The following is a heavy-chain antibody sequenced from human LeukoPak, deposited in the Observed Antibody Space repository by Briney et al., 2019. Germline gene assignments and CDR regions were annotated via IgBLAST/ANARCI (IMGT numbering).Heavy chain of an antibody. CDR3: ARDTYDSSGYYYPDY. D-gene: IGHD3-22*01. CDR2: IIPIFGTA. J-gene: IGHJ4*02. CDR1: GGTFSSYA. V-gene: IGHV1-69*15. Sequence: ASVKVSCKASGGTFSSYAISWVRQAPGQGLEWMGRIIPIFGTANYAQKFQGRVTITADESTSTAYMELSSLRSEDTAVYYCARDTYDSSGYYYPDYWGQGTLVTVSS.